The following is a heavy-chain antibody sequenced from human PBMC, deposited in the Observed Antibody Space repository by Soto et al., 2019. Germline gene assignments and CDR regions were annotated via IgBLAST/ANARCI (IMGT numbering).Heavy chain of an antibody. V-gene: IGHV3-33*01. CDR2: IGDGGSED. CDR1: GFAFSGHG. D-gene: IGHD3-3*01. CDR3: ARDDLYEDNGLDS. Sequence: QVQLVESGGGVVQPGRSLRLSCAASGFAFSGHGMQWVRQAPGKGLEWLAVIGDGGSEDHYADSVRGRFTISRDNSKNILYLEMNNLRVEDTAVYYCARDDLYEDNGLDSWGQGTLVTVSP. J-gene: IGHJ5*01.